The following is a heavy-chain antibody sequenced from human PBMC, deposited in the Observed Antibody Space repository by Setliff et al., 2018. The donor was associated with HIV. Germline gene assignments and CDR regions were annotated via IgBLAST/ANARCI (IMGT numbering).Heavy chain of an antibody. CDR2: IYTSGLT. Sequence: SETLSLTCTVSGGSINSGGYYWVWIRQPTLKGLEWIGRIYTSGLTNYNPSLKSRVTISADTSKNQVSLKLSSVTASDTAVYYCARASYIVIRGDAGMDVWGPGTTVTVSS. D-gene: IGHD3-10*01. CDR3: ARASYIVIRGDAGMDV. V-gene: IGHV4-61*02. CDR1: GGSINSGGYY. J-gene: IGHJ6*02.